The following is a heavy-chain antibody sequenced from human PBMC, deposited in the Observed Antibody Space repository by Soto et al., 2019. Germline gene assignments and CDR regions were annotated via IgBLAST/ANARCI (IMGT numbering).Heavy chain of an antibody. D-gene: IGHD6-19*01. CDR3: ARDMYSSDYFVKWFEP. Sequence: QVRLVESGGGVVQPGRSLRLSCTASGFSFSSYAMYWFRQPPGKGLEWVAVISHDGINKYYADSVKGRVTVSRDNSNHSLDLQLNSLNCEDTARYYCARDMYSSDYFVKWFEPWGQGTLVTVSS. V-gene: IGHV3-30-3*01. CDR1: GFSFSSYA. J-gene: IGHJ5*02. CDR2: ISHDGINK.